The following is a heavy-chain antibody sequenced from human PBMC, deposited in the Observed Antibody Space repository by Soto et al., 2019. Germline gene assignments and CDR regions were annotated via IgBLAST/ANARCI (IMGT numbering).Heavy chain of an antibody. CDR1: GGSFTSNNW. D-gene: IGHD1-26*01. V-gene: IGHV4-4*02. J-gene: IGHJ4*01. CDR2: IYRTGST. Sequence: ASETLSLTCAVSGGSFTSNNWWTWVRQPPGQGLEWIGEIYRTGSTNYNPSLKSRVTISLDKSENQYSLQLNSVTPEDTAVYFCARGEQYSGRIFDYWGQGTLVTVSS. CDR3: ARGEQYSGRIFDY.